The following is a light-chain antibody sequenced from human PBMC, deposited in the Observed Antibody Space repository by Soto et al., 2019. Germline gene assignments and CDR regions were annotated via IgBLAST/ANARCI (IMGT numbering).Light chain of an antibody. J-gene: IGLJ2*01. CDR2: EVS. Sequence: QSVLTQPASVSGSRGQSITISCTGTSSDVGGYNYVCWYQQHPGKAPKLMISEVSKRPSGVSNRFSGSKSGNTASLTISGLQPEDEADYYCSSYTIRNVIFGGGTKVTVL. V-gene: IGLV2-14*01. CDR3: SSYTIRNVI. CDR1: SSDVGGYNY.